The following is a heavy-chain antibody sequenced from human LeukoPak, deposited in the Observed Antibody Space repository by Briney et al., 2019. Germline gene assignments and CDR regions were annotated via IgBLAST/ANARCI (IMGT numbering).Heavy chain of an antibody. CDR1: GGSFSGYY. J-gene: IGHJ6*03. CDR3: ARKLVFYYYYYMDV. CDR2: INHSGST. Sequence: SETMSLTCAVYGGSFSGYYWSWIRQPPGKGLEWIGEINHSGSTNYNPSLKSRVTISVDTSKNQFSLKLSSVTAADTAVYYCARKLVFYYYYYMDVWGKGTTVTVSS. D-gene: IGHD3-9*01. V-gene: IGHV4-34*01.